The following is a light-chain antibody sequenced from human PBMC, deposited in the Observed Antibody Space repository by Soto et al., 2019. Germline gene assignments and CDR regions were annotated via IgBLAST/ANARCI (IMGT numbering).Light chain of an antibody. CDR1: EGISSY. CDR2: AAS. J-gene: IGKJ5*01. V-gene: IGKV1-9*01. CDR3: HHLNSYPIT. Sequence: IQLTQSPSSLSASVGDRVTITCRASEGISSYLAWYQQKPGKAPKLLIYAASTLQSGVPSRFSGSGSGTDFTLTISSLQPEDFASYYCHHLNSYPITFVQGTRLEIK.